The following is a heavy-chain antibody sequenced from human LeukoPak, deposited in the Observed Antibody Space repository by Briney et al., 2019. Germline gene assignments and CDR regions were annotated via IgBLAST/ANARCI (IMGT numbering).Heavy chain of an antibody. CDR1: GFTFSSYS. CDR2: ISSSTSYI. J-gene: IGHJ4*02. Sequence: KSGGSLRLSCAASGFTFSSYSMNWVRQAPGKGLEWVSFISSSTSYIYYAASLKGRFTISRDNAKNSLFLQMNSLRAEDTAVYYCATGGVGATSPLFIDYWGQGTLVTVSS. CDR3: ATGGVGATSPLFIDY. D-gene: IGHD1-26*01. V-gene: IGHV3-21*01.